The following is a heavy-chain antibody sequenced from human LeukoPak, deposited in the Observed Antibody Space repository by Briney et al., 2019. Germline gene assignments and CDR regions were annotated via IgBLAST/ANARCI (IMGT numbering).Heavy chain of an antibody. J-gene: IGHJ6*03. CDR1: GFTFDDYA. CDR3: AKDSVRSISWHKDYYYYMDV. Sequence: PGGSLRLSCAASGFTFDDYAMHWVRQAPGKGLEWVSLISGDGGSTYYADSVKGRFTISRDNSKNSLYLQMNSLRTEDTALYYCAKDSVRSISWHKDYYYYMDVWGKGTTVTVSS. D-gene: IGHD2-2*01. CDR2: ISGDGGST. V-gene: IGHV3-43*02.